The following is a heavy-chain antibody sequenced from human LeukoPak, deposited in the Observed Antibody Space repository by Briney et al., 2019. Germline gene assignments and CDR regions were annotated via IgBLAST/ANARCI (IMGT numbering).Heavy chain of an antibody. V-gene: IGHV3-43*01. Sequence: GGSLRLSCATSGFNFDRYTIHGVRQAPGKGLEWVSLAGWAGGTTYYSDSVRGRFTISRDSGKNSVYLQMNSLTTDDTAFYFCAKELDTMFFDYWGQGALVTVSS. D-gene: IGHD5-18*01. J-gene: IGHJ4*02. CDR3: AKELDTMFFDY. CDR1: GFNFDRYT. CDR2: AGWAGGTT.